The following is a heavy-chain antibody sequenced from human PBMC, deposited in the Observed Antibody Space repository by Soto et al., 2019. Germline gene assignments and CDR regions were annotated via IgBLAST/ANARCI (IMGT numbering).Heavy chain of an antibody. CDR1: GFTFSSYG. Sequence: VQLVESGGGVVQPGRSLRLSCAASGFTFSSYGMHWVRQAPGKGLEWVAVIWYDGSNKYYADSVKGRFTISRDNSKNTLYLQMNSLRAEDTAVYYCARDPDPRIAAAGRVDYWGQGTLVTVSS. V-gene: IGHV3-33*01. D-gene: IGHD6-13*01. CDR2: IWYDGSNK. CDR3: ARDPDPRIAAAGRVDY. J-gene: IGHJ4*02.